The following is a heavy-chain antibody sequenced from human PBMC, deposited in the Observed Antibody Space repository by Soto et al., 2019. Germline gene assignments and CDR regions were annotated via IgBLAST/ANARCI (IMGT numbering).Heavy chain of an antibody. CDR3: ARDIDYGGNAYYYYYYGMDV. D-gene: IGHD4-17*01. V-gene: IGHV3-48*03. J-gene: IGHJ6*02. CDR2: ISSSGSTI. Sequence: GESLKISCAASGFTFSSYEMNWVRQAPGKGLEWVSYISSSGSTIYYADSVKGRFTISRDNAKNSLYLQMNSLRAEDTAVYYCARDIDYGGNAYYYYYYGMDVWGQGTTVTVSS. CDR1: GFTFSSYE.